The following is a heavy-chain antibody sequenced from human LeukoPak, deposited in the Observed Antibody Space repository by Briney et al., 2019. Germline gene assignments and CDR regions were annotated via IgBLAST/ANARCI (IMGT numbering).Heavy chain of an antibody. CDR2: IYESGQTS. V-gene: IGHV3-23*01. CDR1: GFTFSSHA. CDR3: AKDYRIGYSDHFDY. J-gene: IGHJ4*02. D-gene: IGHD2-21*01. Sequence: GGSLRLSCVGSGFTFSSHAMSWVRQAPEKGLEWVSGIYESGQTSHYADSVKGRFSISRDNSKNTLYLQMDSLRGEDTAIYYCAKDYRIGYSDHFDYWGQGALVTVSS.